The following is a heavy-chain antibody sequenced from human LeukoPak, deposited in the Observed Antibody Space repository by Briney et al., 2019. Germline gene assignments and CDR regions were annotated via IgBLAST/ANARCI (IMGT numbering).Heavy chain of an antibody. CDR2: ISSSSSYI. CDR3: ARESSGYYCFDY. J-gene: IGHJ4*02. D-gene: IGHD3-22*01. Sequence: PGKSLRLSCAASGLTFSSYSMNWVRQAPGKGLEWVSSISSSSSYIYYADSVKGRFTISRDNAKNSLYLQMNSLRAEDTAVYYCARESSGYYCFDYWGQGTLVTVSS. V-gene: IGHV3-21*01. CDR1: GLTFSSYS.